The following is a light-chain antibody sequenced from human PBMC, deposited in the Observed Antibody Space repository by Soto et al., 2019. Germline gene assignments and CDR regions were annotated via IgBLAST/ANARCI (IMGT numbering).Light chain of an antibody. J-gene: IGKJ2*01. CDR1: QSVRNN. CDR2: GAS. CDR3: QQYSNCPRT. V-gene: IGKV3-15*01. Sequence: EIVMTQSPATLSVSPGERATLSCRASQSVRNNLAWYQQKPGQAPRLLIDGASTRATGIPARFSGSGSGTYFTLTISSLRSEDFAVYYCQQYSNCPRTFGQGTKLEIK.